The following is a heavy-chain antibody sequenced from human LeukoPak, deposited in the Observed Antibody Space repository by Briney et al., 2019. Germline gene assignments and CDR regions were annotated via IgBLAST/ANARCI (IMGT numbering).Heavy chain of an antibody. CDR2: INPDGSEK. CDR3: ARDLAYSRLDY. J-gene: IGHJ4*02. D-gene: IGHD5-18*01. CDR1: GFSFGSSW. Sequence: GGSLRLSCAASGFSFGSSWMDWVRQAPGKGLEWVASINPDGSEKYSVDSVEGRFAISRDNAKNLLYLQVNSLRVVDTAFYYCARDLAYSRLDYWGQGMLVTVSS. V-gene: IGHV3-7*01.